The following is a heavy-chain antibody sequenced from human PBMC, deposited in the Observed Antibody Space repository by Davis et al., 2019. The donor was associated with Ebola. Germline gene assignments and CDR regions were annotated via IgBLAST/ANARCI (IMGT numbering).Heavy chain of an antibody. CDR1: CGSISSYY. CDR3: ARGGDIVVVPAAIE. V-gene: IGHV4-59*07. J-gene: IGHJ4*02. D-gene: IGHD2-2*02. Sequence: MPSDTLSLTCTVSCGSISSYYWSWIRQPPGKGLEWIGYIYYSGSTNYNPSLKSRVTISVDTSKNQFSLKLSSVTAADTAVYYCARGGDIVVVPAAIEWGQGTLVTVSS. CDR2: IYYSGST.